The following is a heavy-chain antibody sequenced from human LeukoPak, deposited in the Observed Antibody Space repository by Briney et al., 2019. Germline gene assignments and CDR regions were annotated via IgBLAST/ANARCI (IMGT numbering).Heavy chain of an antibody. CDR3: ARDGDQPKIVVVVPGDY. Sequence: PSETLSLTCAVYGGSFSGYYWSWIRQPPGKGLEWIGEINHSGSTNYNPSLKSRVTISVDTSKNQFSLKLSSVTAADTAVYYCARDGDQPKIVVVVPGDYWGQGTLVTVSS. D-gene: IGHD2-15*01. V-gene: IGHV4-34*01. CDR1: GGSFSGYY. J-gene: IGHJ4*02. CDR2: INHSGST.